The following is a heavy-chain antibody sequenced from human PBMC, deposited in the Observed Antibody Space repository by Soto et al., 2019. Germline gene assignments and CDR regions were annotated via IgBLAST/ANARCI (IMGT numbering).Heavy chain of an antibody. CDR1: GFTVTSKY. D-gene: IGHD3-10*01. Sequence: SLRLSCAASGFTVTSKYLTWVRQAPGKGLEWVSVIYSGGGTYYPDSVKGRFTSSRDKSQNTLYLQMDSLRVEDTAVYYCARDSGMIRGSYGVDVWGQGTTVTVSS. V-gene: IGHV3-53*01. J-gene: IGHJ6*02. CDR3: ARDSGMIRGSYGVDV. CDR2: IYSGGGT.